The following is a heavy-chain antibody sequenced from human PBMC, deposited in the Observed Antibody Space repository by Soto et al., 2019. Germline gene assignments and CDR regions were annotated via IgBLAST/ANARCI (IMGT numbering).Heavy chain of an antibody. V-gene: IGHV4-59*08. CDR1: GDSMSSHY. CDR2: IYFTGST. CDR3: ARHHDS. Sequence: PSETLSLTCTVSGDSMSSHYWNWVRQTPGKGLEWIGCIYFTGSTIYNPSLESRVTMSVDTSKNQFSLKLSSVTAADTAVYYCARHHDSWGQGTLVTVSS. J-gene: IGHJ4*02.